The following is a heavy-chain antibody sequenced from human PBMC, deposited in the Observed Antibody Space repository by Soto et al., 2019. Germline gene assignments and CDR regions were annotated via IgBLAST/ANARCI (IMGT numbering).Heavy chain of an antibody. CDR3: AEDTIVDSDFWSGYFDY. CDR1: GFTFTSSA. D-gene: IGHD3-3*01. J-gene: IGHJ4*02. CDR2: SVVGSGDT. Sequence: ASVKVSCKASGFTFTSSAVQWVRQARGQRLEWVGWSVVGSGDTNYAQKFQERVTITRDMSTSTAYRELSSLRSEETAVYYWAEDTIVDSDFWSGYFDYWGQGTLVTLSS. V-gene: IGHV1-58*01.